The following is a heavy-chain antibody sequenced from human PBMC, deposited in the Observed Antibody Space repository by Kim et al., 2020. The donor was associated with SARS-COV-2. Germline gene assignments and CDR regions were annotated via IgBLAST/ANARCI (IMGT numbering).Heavy chain of an antibody. J-gene: IGHJ4*02. V-gene: IGHV3-53*01. D-gene: IGHD6-13*01. CDR1: GFTVSSNY. CDR2: IYSGGST. Sequence: GGSLRLSCAASGFTVSSNYMSWVRQAPGKGLEWVSVIYSGGSTYYADSVKGRFTISRDNSKNTLYLQMNSLRAEDTAVYYCARVGWGIADYATYPTGWELDYWGQGTLVTVSS. CDR3: ARVGWGIADYATYPTGWELDY.